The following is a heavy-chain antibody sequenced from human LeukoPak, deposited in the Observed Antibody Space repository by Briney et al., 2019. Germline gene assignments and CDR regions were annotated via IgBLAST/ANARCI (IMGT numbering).Heavy chain of an antibody. CDR2: IYSGGST. CDR3: ARDRMGSASYYYYYMDV. D-gene: IGHD1-26*01. Sequence: PGGSLRLSCAASGFTVSSNYMSWVRQAPGQGLEWVSVIYSGGSTYYADSVKGRFTISRDNSMNTLYLQMNSLRAEDTAVYYCARDRMGSASYYYYYMDVWGKGTTVTVSS. J-gene: IGHJ6*03. V-gene: IGHV3-53*01. CDR1: GFTVSSNY.